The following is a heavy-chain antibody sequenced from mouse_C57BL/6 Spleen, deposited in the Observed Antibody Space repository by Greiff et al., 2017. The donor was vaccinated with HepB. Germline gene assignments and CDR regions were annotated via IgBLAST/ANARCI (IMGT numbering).Heavy chain of an antibody. V-gene: IGHV5-4*01. Sequence: DVHLVESGGGLVKPGGSLKLSCAASGFTFSSYAMSWVRQTPEKRLEWVATISDGGSYTYYPDNVKGRFTISRDNAKNNLYLQMSHLKSEDTAMYYCARGDDGYYQNFDYWGQGTTLTVSS. D-gene: IGHD2-3*01. CDR2: ISDGGSYT. CDR1: GFTFSSYA. J-gene: IGHJ2*01. CDR3: ARGDDGYYQNFDY.